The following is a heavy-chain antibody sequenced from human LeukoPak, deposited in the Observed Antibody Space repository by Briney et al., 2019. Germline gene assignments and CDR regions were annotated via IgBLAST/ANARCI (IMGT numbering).Heavy chain of an antibody. Sequence: PSETLSLTCAVYGGSFSGYYWSWIRQPPGKGLEWIGEINHSGSTNYNPSLKSRVTISVDTSKNQFSLKLSSVTAADTAVYYCARVDRGYSYGPNYYYYYMDVWGKGTTVTISS. V-gene: IGHV4-34*01. D-gene: IGHD5-18*01. J-gene: IGHJ6*03. CDR2: INHSGST. CDR1: GGSFSGYY. CDR3: ARVDRGYSYGPNYYYYYMDV.